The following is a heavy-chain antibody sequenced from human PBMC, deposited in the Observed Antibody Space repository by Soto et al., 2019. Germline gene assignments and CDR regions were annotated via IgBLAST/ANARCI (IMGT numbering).Heavy chain of an antibody. CDR3: ARVGYSSRGYRRGGCDI. D-gene: IGHD6-13*01. J-gene: IGHJ3*02. CDR1: GGSFRGYY. Sequence: PSQTLSVTCALDGGSFRGYYWSCIRQLPRNGMEWIGEIHQRGATKKTPSITSRVTISVDSSKNSFCRRPTSGTSADTAVYCCARVGYSSRGYRRGGCDIWGQGTVETFSS. CDR2: IHQRGAT. V-gene: IGHV4-34*01.